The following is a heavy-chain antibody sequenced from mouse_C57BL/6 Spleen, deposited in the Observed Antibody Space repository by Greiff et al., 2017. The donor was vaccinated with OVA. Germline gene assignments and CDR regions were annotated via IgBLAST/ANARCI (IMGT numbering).Heavy chain of an antibody. J-gene: IGHJ3*01. Sequence: EVQLMESGGGLVKPGGSLKLSCAASGFTFSDYGMHWVRQAPEQGLEWVAYISSGSSTIYYADTVKGRFTISRDNAKNTLFLQMTSLRYEDTAMYYCARGHDYDWFAYWGQGTLVTVSA. V-gene: IGHV5-17*01. CDR1: GFTFSDYG. CDR3: ARGHDYDWFAY. CDR2: ISSGSSTI. D-gene: IGHD2-4*01.